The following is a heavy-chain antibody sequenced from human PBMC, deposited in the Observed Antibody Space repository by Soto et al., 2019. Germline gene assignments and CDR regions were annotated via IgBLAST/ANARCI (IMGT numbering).Heavy chain of an antibody. CDR3: AHSDYGGNSDY. CDR1: GFSLSTSGVG. D-gene: IGHD4-17*01. Sequence: SGPTLVNPTQTLTLTCTFSGFSLSTSGVGVGWIRQPPGKALEWLALIYWDDDKRYSPSLKSRLTSTNDTSKNQVVRTMTNMETVDTATHSCAHSDYGGNSDYWGQGTLVTVSS. CDR2: IYWDDDK. J-gene: IGHJ4*02. V-gene: IGHV2-5*02.